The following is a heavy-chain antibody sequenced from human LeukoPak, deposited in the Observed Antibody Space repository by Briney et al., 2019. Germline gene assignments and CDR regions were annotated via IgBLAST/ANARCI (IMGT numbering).Heavy chain of an antibody. CDR3: ARDLRRFLEWLPDYYYYMDV. Sequence: GASVHVSCQASGYTFTSYGTSWVGQAPGQGLEWIGWVSAYNGNTNYAQKLQSRVTMTTHTTTSTAYMELRSLRSDDTAVYYCARDLRRFLEWLPDYYYYMDVWGKGTTVTVSS. J-gene: IGHJ6*03. D-gene: IGHD3-3*01. CDR2: VSAYNGNT. V-gene: IGHV1-18*01. CDR1: GYTFTSYG.